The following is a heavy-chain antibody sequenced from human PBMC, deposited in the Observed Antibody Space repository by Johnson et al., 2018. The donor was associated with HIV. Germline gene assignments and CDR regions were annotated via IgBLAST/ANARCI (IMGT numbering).Heavy chain of an antibody. V-gene: IGHV3-53*01. CDR2: VYSGGNT. CDR1: GFTVSSNY. Sequence: EVQLVESGGGLVQPGGSLRLSCAASGFTVSSNYMSWVRQAPEMGLVWVSIVYSGGNTYYADSVKGRFTISRDNSKNTLYLQMNSLRAEDTAVCYCARVGLGSFGEWDDAFDIWGQGTMVTVSS. D-gene: IGHD3-10*01. J-gene: IGHJ3*02. CDR3: ARVGLGSFGEWDDAFDI.